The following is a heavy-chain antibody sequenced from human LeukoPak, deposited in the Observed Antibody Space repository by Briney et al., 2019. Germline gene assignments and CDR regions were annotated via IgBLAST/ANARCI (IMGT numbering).Heavy chain of an antibody. J-gene: IGHJ4*02. Sequence: GGSLRLSCVVSGFTVSNNYMSWVRQAPRKGLEWVSLIYSGGSTYYADSVKGRFTISRDNSKNTVYLQMNSLRAEDTAMYYCARRDDHNGGDYWGQGTLVTVSS. V-gene: IGHV3-53*01. D-gene: IGHD5-24*01. CDR3: ARRDDHNGGDY. CDR2: IYSGGST. CDR1: GFTVSNNY.